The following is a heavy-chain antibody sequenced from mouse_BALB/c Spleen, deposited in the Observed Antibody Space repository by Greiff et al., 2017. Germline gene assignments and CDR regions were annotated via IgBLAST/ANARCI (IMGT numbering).Heavy chain of an antibody. J-gene: IGHJ3*01. CDR3: ARGGRPSGGFAY. V-gene: IGHV1-69*01. Sequence: VQLQQPGAELVMPGASVKMSCKASGYTFTDYWMHWVKQRPGQGLEWIGAIDTSDSYTSYNQKFKGKATLTVDESSSTAYMQLSSLTSEDSAVYYCARGGRPSGGFAYWGQGTLVTVSA. D-gene: IGHD6-1*01. CDR1: GYTFTDYW. CDR2: IDTSDSYT.